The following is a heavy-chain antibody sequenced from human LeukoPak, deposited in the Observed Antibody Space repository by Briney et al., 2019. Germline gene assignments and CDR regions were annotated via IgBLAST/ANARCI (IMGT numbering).Heavy chain of an antibody. CDR3: ARVRGESPRWFDP. CDR1: GFTFSSYW. D-gene: IGHD3-10*01. Sequence: PGGSLRLSCAASGFTFSSYWMHWVRQAPGKGLVWVAHINNDGSRTNYAVSVKGRFTVSRDNAKNMLYLQMNSLRVEDTAVYYCARVRGESPRWFDPWGQGTLVTVSS. CDR2: INNDGSRT. J-gene: IGHJ5*02. V-gene: IGHV3-74*01.